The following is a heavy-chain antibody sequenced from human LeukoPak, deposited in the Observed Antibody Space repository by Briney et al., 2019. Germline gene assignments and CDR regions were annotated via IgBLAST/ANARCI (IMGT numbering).Heavy chain of an antibody. V-gene: IGHV4-30-2*01. CDR3: ARLTAPAAYDY. CDR1: GGSISSGGYY. J-gene: IGHJ4*02. Sequence: SETLSLTCTVSGGSISSGGYYWSWIRQPPGKGLEWIGYVYHSGSTYYNPSLKSRVTISVDRSKNQFSLKLSSVTAADTAVYYCARLTAPAAYDYWGQGALVTVSS. CDR2: VYHSGST. D-gene: IGHD2-2*01.